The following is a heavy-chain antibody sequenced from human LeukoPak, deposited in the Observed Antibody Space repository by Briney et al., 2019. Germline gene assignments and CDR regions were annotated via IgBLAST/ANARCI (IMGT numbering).Heavy chain of an antibody. CDR2: INQDGSDK. D-gene: IGHD6-19*01. Sequence: GGSLRLSCAASGFTFSRYWMSWVRQAPGKGLEWVANINQDGSDKYYVDSVKGRFTISRDNAKNSLYLQMNSLRAEDTAVYYCARGPSGQYFDYWGQGTLVTVSS. J-gene: IGHJ4*02. V-gene: IGHV3-7*04. CDR1: GFTFSRYW. CDR3: ARGPSGQYFDY.